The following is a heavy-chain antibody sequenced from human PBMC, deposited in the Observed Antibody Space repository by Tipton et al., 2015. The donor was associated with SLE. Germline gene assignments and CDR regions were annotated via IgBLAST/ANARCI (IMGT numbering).Heavy chain of an antibody. V-gene: IGHV4-34*01. Sequence: TLSLTCSVYGGSFSGYYWSWVRQSPGKGLDWIGEIDHTGGTIYNPSLKSRLTLSLDTSKNQFSLRVRSVTAADTAVYYCARGGGSYYDYWGQGTLVTVSS. CDR1: GGSFSGYY. CDR3: ARGGGSYYDY. D-gene: IGHD1-26*01. J-gene: IGHJ4*02. CDR2: IDHTGGT.